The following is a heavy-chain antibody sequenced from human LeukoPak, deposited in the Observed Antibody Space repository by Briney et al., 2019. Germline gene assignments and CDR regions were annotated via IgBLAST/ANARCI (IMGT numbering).Heavy chain of an antibody. CDR2: ISYDGSNK. CDR3: AREYRSEWYSSSWRRHTKDAFDI. V-gene: IGHV3-30-3*01. J-gene: IGHJ3*02. Sequence: PGGSLRLSCAASGFTFSTYAMSWVRQAPGKGLEWVAVISYDGSNKYYADSVKGRFTISRDNSKNTLYLQMNSLRAEDTAVYYCAREYRSEWYSSSWRRHTKDAFDIWGQGTMVTVSS. D-gene: IGHD6-13*01. CDR1: GFTFSTYA.